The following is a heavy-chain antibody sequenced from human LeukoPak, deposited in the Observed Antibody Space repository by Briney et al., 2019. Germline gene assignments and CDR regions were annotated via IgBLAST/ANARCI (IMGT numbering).Heavy chain of an antibody. Sequence: SETLSLTCAVSGGSISSSNWWSWVRQPPGKGLEWIGSIYYSGSTYYNPSLKSRVTISVDTSKNQFSLKLNSVTATDTAVYYCARHYGPWGQGTLVTVSS. D-gene: IGHD3-10*01. J-gene: IGHJ4*02. V-gene: IGHV4-39*01. CDR3: ARHYGP. CDR1: GGSISSSNW. CDR2: IYYSGST.